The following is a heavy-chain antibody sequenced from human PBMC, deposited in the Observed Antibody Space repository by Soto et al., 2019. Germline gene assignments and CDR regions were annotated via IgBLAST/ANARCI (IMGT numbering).Heavy chain of an antibody. Sequence: GASVKVSCKASGGTFRSYAISWVRQAPGQGLDWMGGVIPIFGTTNYAQKFQGRVTITADESTSTANMELNSLTSDDTAVYYCASNNRGSHHFDYCGQGTQVTVSP. D-gene: IGHD3-16*02. V-gene: IGHV1-69*13. CDR1: GGTFRSYA. CDR3: ASNNRGSHHFDY. CDR2: VIPIFGTT. J-gene: IGHJ4*02.